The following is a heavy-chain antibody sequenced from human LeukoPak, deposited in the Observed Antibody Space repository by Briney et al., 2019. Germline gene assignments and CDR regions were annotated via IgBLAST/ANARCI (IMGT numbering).Heavy chain of an antibody. J-gene: IGHJ4*02. Sequence: GGSLRLSCAASGFTFSSYAMSWVRQAPGKGLEWVSAISGSGGSTYYADSMKGRFTISRDNSKNTLYLQMNSLRAEDTAVYYCAQDIVVVPAAMAGGDFDYWGQGTLVTVSS. D-gene: IGHD2-2*01. V-gene: IGHV3-23*01. CDR2: ISGSGGST. CDR3: AQDIVVVPAAMAGGDFDY. CDR1: GFTFSSYA.